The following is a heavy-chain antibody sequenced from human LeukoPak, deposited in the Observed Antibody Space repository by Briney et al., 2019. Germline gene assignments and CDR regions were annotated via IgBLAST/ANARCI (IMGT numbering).Heavy chain of an antibody. CDR1: GGSISSYY. CDR3: AREGRYCTNGVCYNYFDY. Sequence: SETLSLTCTVSGGSISSYYWSWLRQPAGKGLEWIGRIYTNGSTNYNPSLKSRVTMSVDTSKNQFSLKPSSVTAADTAVYYCAREGRYCTNGVCYNYFDYWGQGTLVTVSS. D-gene: IGHD2-8*01. V-gene: IGHV4-4*07. J-gene: IGHJ4*02. CDR2: IYTNGST.